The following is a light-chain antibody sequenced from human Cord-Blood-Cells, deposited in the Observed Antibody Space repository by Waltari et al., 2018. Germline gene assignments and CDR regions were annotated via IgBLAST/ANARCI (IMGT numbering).Light chain of an antibody. Sequence: NFMLPQPHSVSESPGKTVTISCTGSSGNIASNYVQWYQQRPGRAPTTVIYEDNQRPSGVPDRFSGSIDSSSNSASLTISGLKTEDEADYYCQSYDSSNHVVFGGGTKLTVL. CDR2: EDN. J-gene: IGLJ2*01. CDR3: QSYDSSNHVV. CDR1: SGNIASNY. V-gene: IGLV6-57*02.